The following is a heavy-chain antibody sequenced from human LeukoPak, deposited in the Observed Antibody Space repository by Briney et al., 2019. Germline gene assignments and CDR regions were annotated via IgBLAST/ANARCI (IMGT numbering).Heavy chain of an antibody. CDR1: GGSISSYY. J-gene: IGHJ4*02. D-gene: IGHD2-8*01. Sequence: PSETLSLTCTVSGGSISSYYWSWIRQPAGKGLEWIGRIYTSGSTNYNPSLKSRVTMSVDTSKNQFSLKLSSVTAADTAVHYCARAPYCTNGVCRNNYFDYWGQGTLVTVSS. V-gene: IGHV4-4*07. CDR2: IYTSGST. CDR3: ARAPYCTNGVCRNNYFDY.